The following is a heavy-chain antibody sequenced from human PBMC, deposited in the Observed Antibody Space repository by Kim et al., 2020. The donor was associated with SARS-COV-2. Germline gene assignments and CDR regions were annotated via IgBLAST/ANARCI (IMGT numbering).Heavy chain of an antibody. V-gene: IGHV4-39*07. CDR1: GGSISSSSYY. D-gene: IGHD5-12*01. Sequence: SETLSLTCTVSGGSISSSSYYWGWIRQPPGKGLEWIGSIYYSGSTYYNPSLKSRVTISVDTSKNQFSLKLSSVTAADTAVYYCARGIGLGVGYNFNYWGQGTLVTVSS. CDR2: IYYSGST. J-gene: IGHJ4*02. CDR3: ARGIGLGVGYNFNY.